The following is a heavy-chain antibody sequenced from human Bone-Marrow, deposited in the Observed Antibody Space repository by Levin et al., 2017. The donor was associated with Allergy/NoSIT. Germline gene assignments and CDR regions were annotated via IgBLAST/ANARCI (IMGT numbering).Heavy chain of an antibody. CDR1: GYTFTGYF. CDR3: ARDHHSSSWLAAY. J-gene: IGHJ4*02. V-gene: IGHV1-2*06. D-gene: IGHD6-13*01. Sequence: PGGSLRLSCKTSGYTFTGYFIHWVRQAPGQGLEWMGRIDPISGRTNYAQNFQGRVTMTRDTSISTAYMELNRLTSDDTAVYYCARDHHSSSWLAAYWGQGTLVTVSP. CDR2: IDPISGRT.